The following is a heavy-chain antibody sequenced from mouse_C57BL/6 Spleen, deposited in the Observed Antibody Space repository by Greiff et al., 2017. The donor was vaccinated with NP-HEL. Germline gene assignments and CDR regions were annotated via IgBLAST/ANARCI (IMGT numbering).Heavy chain of an antibody. CDR1: GYTFTSYW. CDR3: ARGGCKLSLLFAY. Sequence: QVQLQQPGAELVMPGASVKLSCKASGYTFTSYWMHWVKQRPGRGLEWIGGIDPSSGGTKYNEKFKGKATLTVDKPSSTAYMQLSSLTSEDSAVYYCARGGCKLSLLFAYWGQGTLVTVSA. D-gene: IGHD6-2*01. V-gene: IGHV1-72*01. J-gene: IGHJ3*01. CDR2: IDPSSGGT.